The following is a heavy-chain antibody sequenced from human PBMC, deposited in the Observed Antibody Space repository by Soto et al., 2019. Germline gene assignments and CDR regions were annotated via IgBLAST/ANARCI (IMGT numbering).Heavy chain of an antibody. J-gene: IGHJ5*02. V-gene: IGHV3-7*01. Sequence: EVQLVESGGGLVQPGGSLTLSCAASGFTFSRNWMSWVRQAPGKGLEWVANIKEDGSAKYYADAVKGRFTLSRDNVDNSLYLQMKSRRVEDTAVYYCARDGAGYAAWGQGTLVTVSS. CDR1: GFTFSRNW. CDR2: IKEDGSAK. CDR3: ARDGAGYAA. D-gene: IGHD1-26*01.